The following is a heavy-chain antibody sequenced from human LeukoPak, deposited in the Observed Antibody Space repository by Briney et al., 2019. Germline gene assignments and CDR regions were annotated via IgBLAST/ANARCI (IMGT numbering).Heavy chain of an antibody. V-gene: IGHV1-18*01. Sequence: ASVKVSCKASGYTFASYGISWVRQAPGQGLEWMGWISAYNDNTKYAQNLQGRVTLDTDTSTSTAYMELRSLTSDDTAPYYCARDTARITTPGGPDYWGQGTLVTVSS. CDR2: ISAYNDNT. D-gene: IGHD6-13*01. CDR1: GYTFASYG. J-gene: IGHJ4*02. CDR3: ARDTARITTPGGPDY.